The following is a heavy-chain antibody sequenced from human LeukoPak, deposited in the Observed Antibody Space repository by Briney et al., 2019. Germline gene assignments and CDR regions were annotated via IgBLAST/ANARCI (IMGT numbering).Heavy chain of an antibody. CDR3: ARDPRGPTGYDSSGRDSFDY. J-gene: IGHJ4*02. CDR2: IFYDGSTQ. Sequence: GGSLRLSCAAAEFTFSRYWMSWVRQPPGKGLEWVAVIFYDGSTQYYADSVKGRFTISRDNSKNTLYLQANSLRAEDTAVYYCARDPRGPTGYDSSGRDSFDYWGQGTLVTVSS. D-gene: IGHD3-22*01. V-gene: IGHV3-30*03. CDR1: EFTFSRYW.